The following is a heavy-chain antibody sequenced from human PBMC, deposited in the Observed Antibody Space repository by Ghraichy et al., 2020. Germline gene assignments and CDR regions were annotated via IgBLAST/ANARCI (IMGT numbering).Heavy chain of an antibody. CDR3: ARKSWRDWDQSYFDY. Sequence: GGSPRLSCAASGFTFSNYGMHWVRQAPGKGLEWVAMIWYDGSKKYHADSLEGRFTISRDDSKNKVYLQMNSLRAEDTAVYYCARKSWRDWDQSYFDYWGQGTLVTVSS. J-gene: IGHJ4*02. CDR2: IWYDGSKK. CDR1: GFTFSNYG. D-gene: IGHD3/OR15-3a*01. V-gene: IGHV3-33*01.